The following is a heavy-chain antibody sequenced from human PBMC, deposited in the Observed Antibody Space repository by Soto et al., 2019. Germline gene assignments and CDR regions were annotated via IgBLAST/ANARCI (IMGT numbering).Heavy chain of an antibody. CDR3: ARGPTDYGDETYFDY. CDR1: GGSISSGGYS. J-gene: IGHJ4*02. CDR2: IYYSGST. Sequence: SETLSLTCAVSGGSISSGGYSWSWIRQPPGKVLEWIGYIYYSGSTYYNPSLKSRVTISVDTSKNQFSLKLSSVTAADTAVYYCARGPTDYGDETYFDYCGQGTLVPVYS. V-gene: IGHV4-31*11. D-gene: IGHD4-17*01.